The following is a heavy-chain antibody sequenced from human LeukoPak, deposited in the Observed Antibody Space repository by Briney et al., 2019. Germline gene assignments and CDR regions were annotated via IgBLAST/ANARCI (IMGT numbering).Heavy chain of an antibody. V-gene: IGHV3-48*01. D-gene: IGHD5-12*01. Sequence: AGGSLRLSCAASGFTFSSYMMNWVRQAPGKGLDWISGINSDSSAIYYADSVKGRFTISRDNAKNSLHLQMNSLRAEDTAVYYCARSYTGYDLWGQGTLVTVSS. CDR3: ARSYTGYDL. CDR1: GFTFSSYM. J-gene: IGHJ4*02. CDR2: INSDSSAI.